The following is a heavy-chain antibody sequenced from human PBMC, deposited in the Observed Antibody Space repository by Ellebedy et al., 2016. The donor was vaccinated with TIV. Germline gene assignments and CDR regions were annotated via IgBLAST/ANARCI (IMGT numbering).Heavy chain of an antibody. J-gene: IGHJ4*02. CDR3: ARYSGYDYGNYFDY. CDR2: IFYSGHT. D-gene: IGHD5-12*01. Sequence: MPSETLSLTCTVSGASITSYYWNRIRQPPGKGLEWIAYIFYSGHTNYNPSLKSRVTISVDTSKNQFSLKLNSVTAADTAVYYCARYSGYDYGNYFDYWGQGAVVTVSS. CDR1: GASITSYY. V-gene: IGHV4-59*01.